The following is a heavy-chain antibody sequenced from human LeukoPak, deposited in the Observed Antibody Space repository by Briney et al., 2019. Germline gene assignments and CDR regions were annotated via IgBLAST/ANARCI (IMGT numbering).Heavy chain of an antibody. CDR3: ARSFWWFGEFSPFDY. J-gene: IGHJ4*02. CDR1: GGSISSSS. V-gene: IGHV3-21*01. Sequence: PSETLSLTCTVSGGSISSSSYYWGWIRQAPGKGLEWVSSISVSSSSLYYADSVKGRFTISRDNAKNSLYLQMNSLRAEDTAVYYCARSFWWFGEFSPFDYWGQGTLVTVSS. CDR2: ISVSSSSL. D-gene: IGHD3-10*01.